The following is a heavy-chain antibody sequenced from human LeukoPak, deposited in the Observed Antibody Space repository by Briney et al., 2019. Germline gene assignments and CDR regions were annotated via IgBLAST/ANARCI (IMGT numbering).Heavy chain of an antibody. Sequence: ASVKDSCKASGYTFTSYYMHWVRQAPGQGLEWMGIINPSGGSTSYAQKFQGRVNMTRDMSTSTVYMELSSLRSEDTAVYYCARDGPHFTMIERWFDPWGQGTLVTVSS. D-gene: IGHD3-22*01. CDR1: GYTFTSYY. J-gene: IGHJ5*02. CDR2: INPSGGST. CDR3: ARDGPHFTMIERWFDP. V-gene: IGHV1-46*01.